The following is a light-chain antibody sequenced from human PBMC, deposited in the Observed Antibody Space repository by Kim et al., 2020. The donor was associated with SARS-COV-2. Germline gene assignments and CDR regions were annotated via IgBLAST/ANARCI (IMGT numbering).Light chain of an antibody. CDR2: HVS. CDR1: QSSGY. V-gene: IGKV3-20*01. Sequence: LSPGESATPSCRASQSSGYLAWYQQKPGQAPRLLIYHVSNRATGIPDRFSGSGSRTDSTLTISRLEPEDFAVYYCQHYDTSPPITFGQGTRLEIK. CDR3: QHYDTSPPIT. J-gene: IGKJ5*01.